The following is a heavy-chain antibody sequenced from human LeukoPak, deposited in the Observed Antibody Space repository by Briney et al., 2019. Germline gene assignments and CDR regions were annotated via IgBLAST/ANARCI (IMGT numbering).Heavy chain of an antibody. D-gene: IGHD4-23*01. CDR3: ARSLSTVVSPIDY. J-gene: IGHJ4*02. CDR1: GGTFSSYA. Sequence: GASVKASCKASGGTFSSYAISWVRQAPGQGLEWMGGIIPIFGTANYAQKFQGRVTITADESTSTAYMELSSLRSEDTAVYYCARSLSTVVSPIDYWGQGTLVTVSS. CDR2: IIPIFGTA. V-gene: IGHV1-69*01.